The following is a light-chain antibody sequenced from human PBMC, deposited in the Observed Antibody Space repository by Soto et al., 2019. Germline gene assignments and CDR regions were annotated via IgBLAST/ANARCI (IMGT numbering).Light chain of an antibody. CDR3: MQALQTPLT. V-gene: IGKV2-28*01. Sequence: DIVMPQSPLSLPVTPGEPASISCRSSQSLLHSNGYNYLDWYLQKPAQSPQLLIYLGSNRDSGVPAWFSDSASGTDFALKISRVEAEDVGVYYYMQALQTPLTFGGGTKVEIK. CDR2: LGS. J-gene: IGKJ4*01. CDR1: QSLLHSNGYNY.